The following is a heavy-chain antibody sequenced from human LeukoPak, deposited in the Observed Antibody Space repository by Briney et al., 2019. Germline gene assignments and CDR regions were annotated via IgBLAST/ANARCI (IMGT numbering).Heavy chain of an antibody. D-gene: IGHD4-17*01. CDR1: GYTFTSYY. V-gene: IGHV1-69*13. CDR2: IIPIFGTA. Sequence: ASVKVSCKASGYTFTSYYMHWVRQAPGQGLEWMGGIIPIFGTANYAQKFQGRVTITADESTSTAYMELSSLRSEDTAVYYCATTYGDRDAFDIWGQGTMVTVSS. J-gene: IGHJ3*02. CDR3: ATTYGDRDAFDI.